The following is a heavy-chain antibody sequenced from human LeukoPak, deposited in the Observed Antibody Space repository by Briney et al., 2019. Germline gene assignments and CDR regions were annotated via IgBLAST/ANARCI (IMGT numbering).Heavy chain of an antibody. J-gene: IGHJ1*01. CDR1: GYTFTGYY. Sequence: ASVKVSCKASGYTFTGYYLHWVRQAPGQGLEWMGWINPKSGGTVYAQKFQGRVTMTRDTSSSTAYMELSRLRFDDTAVYYCARLKYYYDSSGYRAEYFQHWGQGTLVTVSS. D-gene: IGHD3-22*01. CDR2: INPKSGGT. V-gene: IGHV1-2*02. CDR3: ARLKYYYDSSGYRAEYFQH.